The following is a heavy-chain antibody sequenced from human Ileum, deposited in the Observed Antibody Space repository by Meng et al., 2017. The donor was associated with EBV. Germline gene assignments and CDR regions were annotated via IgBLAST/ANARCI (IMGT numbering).Heavy chain of an antibody. CDR3: ATSRIAKFDR. V-gene: IGHV6-1*01. CDR1: GDSVSSDKTA. CDR2: TYRRSRWYY. Sequence: QLQEYGPGLVQPSQSLSLACVIAGDSVSSDKTAWNWIRQSPSRGLEWLGRTYRRSRWYYDYALSVKSRINISPDTSKNQVSLQLNSVTDEDTGIYYCATSRIAKFDRWGQGTLVT. J-gene: IGHJ5*02.